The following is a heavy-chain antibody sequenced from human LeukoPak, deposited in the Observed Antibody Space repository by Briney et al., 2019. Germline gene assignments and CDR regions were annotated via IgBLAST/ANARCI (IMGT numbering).Heavy chain of an antibody. CDR1: GGSFSGYY. D-gene: IGHD6-13*01. Sequence: TSETLSLTCAIYGGSFSGYYWSWIRQPPGKGLERIGEINHSGSTNYNPSLKSRVTISVDTSKNQFSLKLSSVTAADTAVYYCARGLLGSSSWHGDWFDPWGQGTLVTVSS. CDR2: INHSGST. J-gene: IGHJ5*02. V-gene: IGHV4-34*01. CDR3: ARGLLGSSSWHGDWFDP.